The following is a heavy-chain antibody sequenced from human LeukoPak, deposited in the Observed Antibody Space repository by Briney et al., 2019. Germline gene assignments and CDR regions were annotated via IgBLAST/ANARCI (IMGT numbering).Heavy chain of an antibody. CDR1: GYTFTGYY. Sequence: ASVKVSCKASGYTFTGYYMHWVRQAPGQGLEWMGWINPNSGGTNYARKFQGRVTMTRDTSISTAYMELSRLRSDDTAVYYCARSNYDFWSGYYSTRYYYYGMDVWGQGTTVTVSS. CDR3: ARSNYDFWSGYYSTRYYYYGMDV. D-gene: IGHD3-3*01. CDR2: INPNSGGT. V-gene: IGHV1-2*02. J-gene: IGHJ6*02.